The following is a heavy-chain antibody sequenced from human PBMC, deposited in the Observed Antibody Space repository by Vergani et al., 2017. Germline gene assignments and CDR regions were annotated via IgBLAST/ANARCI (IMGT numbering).Heavy chain of an antibody. CDR1: GFTFSSYA. CDR3: AKSGRLGSGWPNPFDY. Sequence: EVQLLESGGGLVQPGGSLRLSCAASGFTFSSYAMSWVRQAPGKGLEWVSAISGSGGSTYYADSVKGRFTFSRDNSKNTLYLQMNSLRAEDTAIYYCAKSGRLGSGWPNPFDYWGQGTLVTVSS. CDR2: ISGSGGST. V-gene: IGHV3-23*01. D-gene: IGHD6-19*01. J-gene: IGHJ4*02.